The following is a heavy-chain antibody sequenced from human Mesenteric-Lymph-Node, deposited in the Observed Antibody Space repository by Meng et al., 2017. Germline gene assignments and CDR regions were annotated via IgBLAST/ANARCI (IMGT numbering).Heavy chain of an antibody. Sequence: GESLKISCAGAGFTFNNYAMGWVRQAPGQGLEWVSGISTSGGITYYADPVKGRFTISRDNSRNTLHLQMNSLRVEDTAIYYCARFQYTGCDRGTEFTSFFDDWGQGTQVTVSS. D-gene: IGHD5-12*01. J-gene: IGHJ4*02. CDR1: GFTFNNYA. CDR2: ISTSGGIT. V-gene: IGHV3-23*01. CDR3: ARFQYTGCDRGTEFTSFFDD.